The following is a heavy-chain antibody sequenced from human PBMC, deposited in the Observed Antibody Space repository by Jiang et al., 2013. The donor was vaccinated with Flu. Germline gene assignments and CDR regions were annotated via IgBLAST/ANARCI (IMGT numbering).Heavy chain of an antibody. CDR3: ARWQQSASDY. Sequence: SGAEVKKPGASVKVSCKASGFTFSNYYMHWVRQAPGQGPEWMGVINPTGDGTAYVQKFQGRVTMTRDTSTSTVYMELTSLTSEDTAVYYCARWQQSASDYWGQGTLVTVSS. CDR2: INPTGDGT. D-gene: IGHD6-13*01. CDR1: GFTFSNYY. V-gene: IGHV1-46*01. J-gene: IGHJ4*02.